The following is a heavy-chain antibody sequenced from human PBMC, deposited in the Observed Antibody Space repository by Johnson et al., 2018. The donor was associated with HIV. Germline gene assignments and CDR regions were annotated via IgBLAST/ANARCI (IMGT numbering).Heavy chain of an antibody. Sequence: VQLVESGGGLMQPGGSLRLSCVASGFTVSNNFMSWVRQAPGKGLEWVSVIYSGGRTYYTDSVKGRFTISRDTAKNTLYLQMNSLRAEDTAVYYCARALLSASTIGAFDIWGQGTMVNVSS. CDR3: ARALLSASTIGAFDI. CDR2: IYSGGRT. D-gene: IGHD5-24*01. J-gene: IGHJ3*02. V-gene: IGHV3-53*01. CDR1: GFTVSNNF.